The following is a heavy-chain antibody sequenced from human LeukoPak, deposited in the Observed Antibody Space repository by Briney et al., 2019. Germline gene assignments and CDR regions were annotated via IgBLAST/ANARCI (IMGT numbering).Heavy chain of an antibody. J-gene: IGHJ4*02. Sequence: GGSPRLSCAASGFTFSSYGMHWVRQAPGKGLEWVAVISYDGSNKYYADSVKGRFTISRDNSKNTLYLQMNSLRAEDTAVYCCAKRGDYGGNSPFDYWGQGTLVTVSS. CDR2: ISYDGSNK. V-gene: IGHV3-30*18. D-gene: IGHD4-23*01. CDR3: AKRGDYGGNSPFDY. CDR1: GFTFSSYG.